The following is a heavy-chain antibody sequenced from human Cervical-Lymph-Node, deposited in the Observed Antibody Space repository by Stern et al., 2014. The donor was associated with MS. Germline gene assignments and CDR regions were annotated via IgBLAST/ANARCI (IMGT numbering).Heavy chain of an antibody. CDR1: GGSISSGDYY. J-gene: IGHJ4*02. V-gene: IGHV4-30-4*01. CDR2: IYYSGST. Sequence: QVQLVEAGPGLVKPSQTLSLTCTVSGGSISSGDYYWSWIRQPPGKGLEWIGYIYYSGSTYYNPSLKSRVTISVDTSKNQFSLKLSSVTAADTAVYYCAREGPRTGTLVYWGQGTLVTVSS. CDR3: AREGPRTGTLVY. D-gene: IGHD3/OR15-3a*01.